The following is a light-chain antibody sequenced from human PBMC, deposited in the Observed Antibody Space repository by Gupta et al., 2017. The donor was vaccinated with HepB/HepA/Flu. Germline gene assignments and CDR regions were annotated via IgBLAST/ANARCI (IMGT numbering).Light chain of an antibody. V-gene: IGLV10-54*01. CDR1: SNNVGDKG. CDR3: SAWCSSLRAWV. J-gene: IGLJ3*02. CDR2: RNN. Sequence: QAGLTQPPSVSKGFRQPATLTCTGNSNNVGDKGAAWLQQHQRHPPPLLSDRNNNLPSGISERLSASRSGSTASLTISGLLPADDADYYCSAWCSSLRAWVFGGGTKLTVL.